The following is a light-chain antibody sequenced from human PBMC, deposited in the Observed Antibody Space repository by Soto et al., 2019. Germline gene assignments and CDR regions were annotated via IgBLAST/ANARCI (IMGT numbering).Light chain of an antibody. V-gene: IGKV1-39*01. CDR1: QSISSY. J-gene: IGKJ5*01. Sequence: NHITHSPSSLSSSVGDRVTITCRASQSISSYLNWYQQKPGKAPKLLIYAASSLQSGVPSRFSGSGSGTDFTLTISSLQPEDFATYYCQQSYSTPITFGQGTRLEIK. CDR2: AAS. CDR3: QQSYSTPIT.